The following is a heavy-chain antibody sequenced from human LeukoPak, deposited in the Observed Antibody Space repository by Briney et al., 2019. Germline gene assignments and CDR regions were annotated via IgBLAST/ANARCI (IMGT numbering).Heavy chain of an antibody. J-gene: IGHJ4*02. CDR2: IKQDVSEK. CDR3: ARGHGWLDY. V-gene: IGHV3-7*01. CDR1: GFTFSSYA. D-gene: IGHD2-15*01. Sequence: GGSLRLSCAASGFTFSSYAMTWVRQAPGKGLEWVANIKQDVSEKYYVDSVKGRFTISRDNAKTSLYLQMNSLRAEDTAVYYCARGHGWLDYWGQGTLVTASS.